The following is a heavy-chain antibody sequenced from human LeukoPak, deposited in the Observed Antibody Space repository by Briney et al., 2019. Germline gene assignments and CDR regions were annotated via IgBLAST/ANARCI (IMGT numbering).Heavy chain of an antibody. CDR3: ARGHDFWMAHAFDI. V-gene: IGHV3-48*04. CDR2: ISSSSSTI. CDR1: GFTFSNAY. D-gene: IGHD3-3*01. Sequence: GGSLRLSCAASGFTFSNAYMNWVRQAPGKGLEWVSYISSSSSTIYYADSVKGRFTISRDNAKNSLYLQMNSLRAEDTAVYYCARGHDFWMAHAFDIWGQGTMVTVSS. J-gene: IGHJ3*02.